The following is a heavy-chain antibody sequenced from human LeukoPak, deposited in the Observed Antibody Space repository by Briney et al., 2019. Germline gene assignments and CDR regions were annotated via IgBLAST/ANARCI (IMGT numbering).Heavy chain of an antibody. Sequence: GGSLRLSCAASGFTFSSYAMSWVRQAPGKGLEWVSAISGSGGSTYYADSVKGRFTISRDNSKNTLYLQMNSLRAEDTAVYYCAKGFGHSGYHGALATFDYWGQGTLVTVSS. D-gene: IGHD5-12*01. J-gene: IGHJ4*02. CDR3: AKGFGHSGYHGALATFDY. CDR1: GFTFSSYA. V-gene: IGHV3-23*01. CDR2: ISGSGGST.